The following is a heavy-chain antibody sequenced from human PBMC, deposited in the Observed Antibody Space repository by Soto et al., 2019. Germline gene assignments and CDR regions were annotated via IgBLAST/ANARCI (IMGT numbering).Heavy chain of an antibody. V-gene: IGHV3-30*18. Sequence: QVHLVESGGGVVQPGTSLRLSCAASGFSFSTYAMHWVRQAPGKGLEWVAVISYDGSYNYYADSVRGRFIISRDNPKNTLYLEMNSLRAEDTALYYCAKEGSGASRQFLFFGMDVWGQGTTVTVSS. CDR1: GFSFSTYA. CDR2: ISYDGSYN. D-gene: IGHD3-16*01. CDR3: AKEGSGASRQFLFFGMDV. J-gene: IGHJ6*02.